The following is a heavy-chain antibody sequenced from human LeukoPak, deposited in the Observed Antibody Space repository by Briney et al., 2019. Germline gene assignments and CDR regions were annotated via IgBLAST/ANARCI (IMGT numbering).Heavy chain of an antibody. CDR1: GGSISSSSYY. V-gene: IGHV4-39*07. CDR2: IYHSGST. Sequence: SETLSLTCTVSGGSISSSSYYWGWIRQTPGKGLEWIGEIYHSGSTNYNPSLKSRVTISVDKSKNQFSLKLSSVTAADTAVYYCARRSDYGDYWYFDLWGRGTLVTVSS. J-gene: IGHJ2*01. CDR3: ARRSDYGDYWYFDL. D-gene: IGHD4-17*01.